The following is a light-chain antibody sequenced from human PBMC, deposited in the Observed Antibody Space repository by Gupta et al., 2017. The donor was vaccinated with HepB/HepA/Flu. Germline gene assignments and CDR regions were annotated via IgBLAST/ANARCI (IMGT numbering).Light chain of an antibody. V-gene: IGLV1-40*01. CDR2: SNN. CDR1: SSNIGAGYD. J-gene: IGLJ2*01. Sequence: QSVLTQPPSVSGAPGQRVTIPCTGSSSNIGAGYDVHWYQQFPGIAPKLLIYSNNNRPSGVPDRFSGSKSGTSASLTITGLQAEDEADYYCQSYDSSLSGPGLFGGGTKVTVL. CDR3: QSYDSSLSGPGL.